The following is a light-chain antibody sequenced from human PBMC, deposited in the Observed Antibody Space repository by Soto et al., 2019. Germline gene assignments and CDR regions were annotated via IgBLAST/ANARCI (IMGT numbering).Light chain of an antibody. CDR2: GTS. V-gene: IGKV3-20*01. J-gene: IGKJ4*01. CDR1: QYVSTTF. CDR3: QQYGSSPLT. Sequence: EIVLTQSPGTLSLSPGERATLSCRASQYVSTTFFAWYQQKPGQAPRLLIYGTSNRATGILDRFSGSGSGTDFTLTISRPEPEDFAVYYCQQYGSSPLTFGGGTRMEIK.